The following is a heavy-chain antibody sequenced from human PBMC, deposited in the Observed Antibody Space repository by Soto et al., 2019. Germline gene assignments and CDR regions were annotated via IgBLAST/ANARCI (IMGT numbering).Heavy chain of an antibody. CDR1: GYSFTSYW. CDR3: ASNMSIAEAGHGMDL. Sequence: GESLKISCKGSGYSFTSYWIGWVRQMPGKGLEWMGIIYPGDSDTRYSPSFQGQVTISADKSISTAYLQWSSLKASDTAMYYCASNMSIAEAGHGMDLWGQGTTVTVSS. J-gene: IGHJ6*02. V-gene: IGHV5-51*01. D-gene: IGHD6-13*01. CDR2: IYPGDSDT.